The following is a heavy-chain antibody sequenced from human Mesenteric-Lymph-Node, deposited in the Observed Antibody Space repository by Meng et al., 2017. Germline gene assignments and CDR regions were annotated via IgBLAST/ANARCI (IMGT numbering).Heavy chain of an antibody. D-gene: IGHD3-22*01. CDR2: ISGSGSST. CDR1: GFSFKSHP. CDR3: AKDWSRLVVVIILDY. V-gene: IGHV3-23*01. J-gene: IGHJ4*02. Sequence: GESLKISCAASGFSFKSHPMTWVRQAPGKGLEWVSIISGSGSSTFYADSVKGRFTISRDNSKNTLYLQMNSLRAEDTAVYYCAKDWSRLVVVIILDYWGQGTLVTVSS.